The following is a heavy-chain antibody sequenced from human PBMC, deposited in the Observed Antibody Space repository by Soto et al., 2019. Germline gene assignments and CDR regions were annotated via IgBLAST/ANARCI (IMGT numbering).Heavy chain of an antibody. CDR2: IYYSGST. CDR1: GGSISSGGYY. Sequence: PSETLSLTCTVSGGSISSGGYYWSWIRQHPGKGLEWIGYIYYSGSTYYNPSLKSRVTILGDTSKNQFSLKLSSVTAADTAVYYCACWSLWSGYSIDLRCQGTLVTLSS. V-gene: IGHV4-31*03. CDR3: ACWSLWSGYSIDL. J-gene: IGHJ5*02. D-gene: IGHD3-3*01.